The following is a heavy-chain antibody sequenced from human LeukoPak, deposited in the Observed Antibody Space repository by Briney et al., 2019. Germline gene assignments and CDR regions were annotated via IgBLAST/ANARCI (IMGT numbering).Heavy chain of an antibody. CDR3: ARASGYLNDLDY. D-gene: IGHD3-3*01. CDR2: INAHGDTT. Sequence: PGGSLRLSCEASGFTFCKDRMRWVRQVPGKGLVWVSYINAHGDTTTYADSVRGRFTISRDNAKNTVFLQMNSLGAEDTAFYYCARASGYLNDLDYWGQGTLVTVSS. V-gene: IGHV3-74*01. J-gene: IGHJ4*02. CDR1: GFTFCKDR.